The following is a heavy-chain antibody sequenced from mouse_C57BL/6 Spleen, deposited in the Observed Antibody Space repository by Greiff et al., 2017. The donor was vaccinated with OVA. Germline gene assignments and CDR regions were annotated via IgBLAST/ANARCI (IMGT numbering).Heavy chain of an antibody. V-gene: IGHV1-64*01. D-gene: IGHD1-1*01. CDR2: IHPNSGST. Sequence: QVQLQQPGAELVKPGASVKLSCKASGYTFTSYWMHLVKQRPGQGLEWIGMIHPNSGSTNYNEKFKSKATLTVDKSSSTAYMQLSSLTSEDAAVYYCARPSSTVVSPYWYFDVWGTGTTVTVSS. CDR3: ARPSSTVVSPYWYFDV. J-gene: IGHJ1*03. CDR1: GYTFTSYW.